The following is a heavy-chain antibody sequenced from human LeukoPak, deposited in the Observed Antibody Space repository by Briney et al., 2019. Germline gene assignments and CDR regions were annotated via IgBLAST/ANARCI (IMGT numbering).Heavy chain of an antibody. J-gene: IGHJ3*01. CDR2: VYPGDSDT. D-gene: IGHD1-26*01. V-gene: IGHV5-51*01. CDR1: GYTFTSYW. CDR3: ARQAPRYSGTYYAFDL. Sequence: GESLKTSCKAPGYTFTSYWIGWVSQKPRKGLEWLGIVYPGDSDTRYSPSFQGQVTISADKSISTAYLQWSSLKAADTAMYYCARQAPRYSGTYYAFDLWGQGTMVTVSS.